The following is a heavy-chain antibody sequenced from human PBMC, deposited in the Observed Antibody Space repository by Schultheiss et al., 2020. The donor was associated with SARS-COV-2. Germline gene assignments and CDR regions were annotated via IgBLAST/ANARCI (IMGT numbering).Heavy chain of an antibody. CDR2: IYTSGST. CDR3: ARHNGGDGYYWHYYYYGMDV. D-gene: IGHD3-22*01. J-gene: IGHJ6*02. CDR1: GGSISSYY. Sequence: SETLSLTCTVSGGSISSYYWSWIRQPAGKGLEWIGRIYTSGSTNYNPSLKSRVTMSVDTSKNQFSLKLSSVTAADTAVYYCARHNGGDGYYWHYYYYGMDVWGQGTTVTVSS. V-gene: IGHV4-4*07.